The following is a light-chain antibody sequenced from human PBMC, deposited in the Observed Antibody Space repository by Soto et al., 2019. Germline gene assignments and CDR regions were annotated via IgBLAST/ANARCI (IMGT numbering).Light chain of an antibody. CDR3: QQYNNWRVT. CDR2: GAS. J-gene: IGKJ1*01. CDR1: QSVSSS. Sequence: EILMTQTPATLSVAPGERATLSCRASQSVSSSIAWYQQKPGQAPRLLIYGASTRATGIPARFSGSGSGTEFTLTISSLQSEDFAVYYCQQYNNWRVTFGQGTKVDIK. V-gene: IGKV3-15*01.